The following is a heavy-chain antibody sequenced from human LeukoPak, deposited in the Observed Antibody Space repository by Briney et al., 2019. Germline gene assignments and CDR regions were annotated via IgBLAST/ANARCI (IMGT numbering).Heavy chain of an antibody. CDR1: GGTFSSYA. J-gene: IGHJ4*02. CDR3: ARATPYYDFWSGHGGFDY. V-gene: IGHV1-69*05. Sequence: SVKVSCKASGGTFSSYAISWVRQAPGQGLEWMGGIIPIFGTANYAQKFQGRVTITTDESSSTAYMELSSLRSEDTAVYYCARATPYYDFWSGHGGFDYWGQGTLVTVSS. D-gene: IGHD3-3*01. CDR2: IIPIFGTA.